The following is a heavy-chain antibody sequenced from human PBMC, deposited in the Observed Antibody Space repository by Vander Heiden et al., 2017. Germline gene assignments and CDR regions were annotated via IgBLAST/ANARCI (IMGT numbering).Heavy chain of an antibody. J-gene: IGHJ4*02. CDR1: GFTFGSDS. CDR3: ARDRDSGYDRKFDY. CDR2: ITGSSSSI. Sequence: LVESGGGLVKPGGSLRLSCAASGFTFGSDSMNWVRQAPGKGLEWVSSITGSSSSIYYADSVRGRFTISRDNAKNSLYLQMNSLRAEDTAVYYCARDRDSGYDRKFDYWGQGTLVTVSS. D-gene: IGHD5-12*01. V-gene: IGHV3-21*01.